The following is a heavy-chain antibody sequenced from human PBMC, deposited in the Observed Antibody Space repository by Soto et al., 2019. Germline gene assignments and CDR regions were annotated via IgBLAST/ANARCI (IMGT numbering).Heavy chain of an antibody. D-gene: IGHD3-3*01. J-gene: IGHJ4*02. V-gene: IGHV1-69*06. Sequence: ASVKVSCKASGGTFSNYAISWVRQAPGQGLEWMGGIIPIFNTANYAQKFQGRVTITADKSTSTAYMELSSLRAEDTAVYYCAKEGAGAITIFGVVISPTYYFDYWGQGTLVTVSS. CDR1: GGTFSNYA. CDR2: IIPIFNTA. CDR3: AKEGAGAITIFGVVISPTYYFDY.